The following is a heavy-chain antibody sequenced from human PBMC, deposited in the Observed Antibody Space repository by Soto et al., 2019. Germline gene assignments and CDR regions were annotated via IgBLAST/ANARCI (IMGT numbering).Heavy chain of an antibody. V-gene: IGHV3-74*01. J-gene: IGHJ4*02. CDR3: ARDPAPSGWYDY. D-gene: IGHD6-19*01. Sequence: LRLSCAASGFTFSDYWMHWVRQVPGKGLVWVSRTNSDGSSTSYADSVKGRFTISRDNAKNTLYLQMNSLRAEDTAVYYCARDPAPSGWYDYWGQGTLVTVSS. CDR2: TNSDGSST. CDR1: GFTFSDYW.